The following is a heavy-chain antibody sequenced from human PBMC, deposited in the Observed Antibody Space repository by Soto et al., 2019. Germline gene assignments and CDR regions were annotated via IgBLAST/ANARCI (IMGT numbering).Heavy chain of an antibody. D-gene: IGHD2-2*01. J-gene: IGHJ4*02. Sequence: EVQLVESGGGLVKPGGSLRLSCEASGFTFSSAWMSWVRQAPGKGLEWVGRIKSKADRETIDYAAPVIGRFITSRDDSKNTLYLQMNSLKAEDTGIYYCAAYSPAVPSQIDYWGQGTLVTVSS. CDR1: GFTFSSAW. CDR3: AAYSPAVPSQIDY. V-gene: IGHV3-15*01. CDR2: IKSKADRETI.